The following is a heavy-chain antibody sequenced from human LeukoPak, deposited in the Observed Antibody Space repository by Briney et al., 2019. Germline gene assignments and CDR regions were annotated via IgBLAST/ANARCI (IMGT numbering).Heavy chain of an antibody. CDR2: INTNTGNP. V-gene: IGHV7-4-1*02. CDR1: GYTFISYA. Sequence: GASVKVSCKASGYTFISYAMNCVRQAPGQGLEWMGWINTNTGNPTYAPGFTGRFVFSLDTSVSTAYLQISGLKADDTAVYYCARAYQPLGGLSLPDYWGQGTLVSVSS. CDR3: ARAYQPLGGLSLPDY. D-gene: IGHD3-16*01. J-gene: IGHJ4*02.